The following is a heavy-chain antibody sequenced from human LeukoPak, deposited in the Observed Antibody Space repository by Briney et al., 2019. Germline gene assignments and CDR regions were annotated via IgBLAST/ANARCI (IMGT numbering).Heavy chain of an antibody. Sequence: SETLSLTCAGYGGSFSGYYWSWIRQPPGKGLEWIGEINHSGSTNYNPSLKSRVTISVDTSKNQFSLKLSSVTAADTAVYYCARGRRYSSSWYGVGYYYYYYMVVWGKGTTVTVSS. CDR1: GGSFSGYY. CDR2: INHSGST. D-gene: IGHD6-13*01. V-gene: IGHV4-34*01. CDR3: ARGRRYSSSWYGVGYYYYYYMVV. J-gene: IGHJ6*03.